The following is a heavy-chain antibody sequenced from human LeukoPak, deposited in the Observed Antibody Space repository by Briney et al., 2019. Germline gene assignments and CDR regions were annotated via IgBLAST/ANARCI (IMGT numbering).Heavy chain of an antibody. CDR3: ARDWFYGDYDRFDY. Sequence: GGSLSLSCAVSGHTFSSYWVSWFRQAPGEGREWVANLNQEGSQKFSMDSVKGRFTISRVNAKNSLALQMNSLGFEDTAVYYCARDWFYGDYDRFDYWGEGALVTVSS. V-gene: IGHV3-7*03. CDR1: GHTFSSYW. CDR2: LNQEGSQK. D-gene: IGHD4-17*01. J-gene: IGHJ4*02.